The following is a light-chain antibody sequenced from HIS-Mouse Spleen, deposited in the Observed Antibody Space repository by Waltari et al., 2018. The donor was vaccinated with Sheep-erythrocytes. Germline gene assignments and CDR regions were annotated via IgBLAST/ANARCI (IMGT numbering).Light chain of an antibody. CDR3: CSYAGSYNYV. CDR2: DVS. J-gene: IGLJ1*01. V-gene: IGLV2-11*01. CDR1: SSDVGGYNY. Sequence: QSALTQPRSVSGSPGQAVTISCTGTSSDVGGYNYVPRYQQHPGKAPTLMIYDVSKRPSGVPDRFSGPKSGNTASLTISGLQAEDEADYYCCSYAGSYNYVFGTGTKVTVL.